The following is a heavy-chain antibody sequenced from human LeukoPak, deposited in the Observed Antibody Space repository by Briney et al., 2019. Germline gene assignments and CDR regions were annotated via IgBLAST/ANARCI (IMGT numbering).Heavy chain of an antibody. V-gene: IGHV3-30-3*01. J-gene: IGHJ5*02. CDR2: ISCDGSNK. D-gene: IGHD1-1*01. CDR1: GFTFSSYA. Sequence: GRSLRLSCAASGFTFSSYAMHWVRQAPGKGLEWVVVISCDGSNKYYADSVKGRFTISRDNSKNTLYLQMNSLRAEDTAVYYCARAPRGQLNWFDPWGQGTLVTVSS. CDR3: ARAPRGQLNWFDP.